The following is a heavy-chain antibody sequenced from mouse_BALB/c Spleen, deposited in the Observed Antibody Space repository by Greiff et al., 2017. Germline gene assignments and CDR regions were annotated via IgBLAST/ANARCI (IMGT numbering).Heavy chain of an antibody. D-gene: IGHD3-2*02. Sequence: VKLVESGPGLVAPSQSLSITCTVSGFSLTSYGVHWVRQPPGKGLEWLGVIWAGGSTNYNSALMSRLSISKDNSKSQVFLKMNRLQTDDTAMYYCARGPQGNYAMDYWGQGTSVTVSS. CDR2: IWAGGST. CDR1: GFSLTSYG. V-gene: IGHV2-9*02. J-gene: IGHJ4*01. CDR3: ARGPQGNYAMDY.